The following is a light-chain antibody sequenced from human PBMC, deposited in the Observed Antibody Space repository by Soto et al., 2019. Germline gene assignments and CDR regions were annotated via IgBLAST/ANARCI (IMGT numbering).Light chain of an antibody. CDR1: SSDVGGYNY. Sequence: QSVLTQPASVSGSPGQSITISCTGTSSDVGGYNYVSWYQQHPGKAPKLMIYDVSNRPSGVSNRFSGSKSGNTASLTISGLQAEDEADYYCSSYTSSSPSRVFGGGTQLTVL. J-gene: IGLJ3*02. CDR3: SSYTSSSPSRV. V-gene: IGLV2-14*01. CDR2: DVS.